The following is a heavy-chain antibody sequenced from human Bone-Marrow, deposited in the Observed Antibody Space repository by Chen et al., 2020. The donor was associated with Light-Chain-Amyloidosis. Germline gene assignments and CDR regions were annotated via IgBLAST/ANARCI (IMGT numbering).Heavy chain of an antibody. V-gene: IGHV5-51*01. D-gene: IGHD5-12*01. Sequence: EVQLEQSGPEVKKPGESLKIFCKGSGYTFPNYWIGWVRQMPGKGLEWMGVIYPDDSDARYSPSFEGQVTISADKSITTAYLQWRSLKASDTAMYYCARRRDGYNFDYCGQGTLVTVSS. CDR2: IYPDDSDA. CDR1: GYTFPNYW. CDR3: ARRRDGYNFDY. J-gene: IGHJ4*02.